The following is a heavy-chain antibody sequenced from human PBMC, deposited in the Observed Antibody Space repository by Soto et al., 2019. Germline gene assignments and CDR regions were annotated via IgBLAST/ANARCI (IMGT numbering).Heavy chain of an antibody. J-gene: IGHJ6*02. D-gene: IGHD3-3*01. Sequence: GGSRRLSCAASGFTFSNAWISWVRQAPGKGLEWVGRIKSKTDGGTTDYAAPVKGRFTISRDDSKNTLYLQMNSLKTEDTAVYYCTTDLGFWSGYDGMDVWGQGTTVTVSS. CDR2: IKSKTDGGTT. CDR1: GFTFSNAW. CDR3: TTDLGFWSGYDGMDV. V-gene: IGHV3-15*01.